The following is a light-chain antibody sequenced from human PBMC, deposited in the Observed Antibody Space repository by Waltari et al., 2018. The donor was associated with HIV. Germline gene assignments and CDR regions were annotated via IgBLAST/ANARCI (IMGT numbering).Light chain of an antibody. Sequence: IMMTQFPLSLPVTPGEPASISCRSSQSLLHDNGDKYLDWYLQKPGQSPQLLIYLGSNRASGVPDRFSGSGSGTDFTLKISRVEAEDVGVYYCMQALQPPWTFGQGTKVEIK. V-gene: IGKV2-28*01. CDR1: QSLLHDNGDKY. CDR3: MQALQPPWT. J-gene: IGKJ1*01. CDR2: LGS.